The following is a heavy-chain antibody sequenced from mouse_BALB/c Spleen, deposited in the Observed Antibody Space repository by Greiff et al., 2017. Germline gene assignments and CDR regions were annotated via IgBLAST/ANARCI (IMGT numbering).Heavy chain of an antibody. D-gene: IGHD1-1*01. Sequence: QVQLQQPGAELVKPGASVKLSCKASGYTFTSYWMHWVKQRPGQGLEWIGEINPSNGRTNYNEKFKSKATLTVDKSSSTAYMQLSSLTSEDSAVYYGARSGYGSSYGYFDYWGQGTTLTVSS. CDR3: ARSGYGSSYGYFDY. CDR1: GYTFTSYW. V-gene: IGHV1S81*02. J-gene: IGHJ2*01. CDR2: INPSNGRT.